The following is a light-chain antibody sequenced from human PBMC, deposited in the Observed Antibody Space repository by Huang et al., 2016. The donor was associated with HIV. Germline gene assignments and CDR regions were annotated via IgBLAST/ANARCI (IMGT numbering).Light chain of an antibody. CDR2: GAS. J-gene: IGKJ1*01. CDR1: QAISNY. V-gene: IGKV1-27*01. CDR3: QKYDSAPRT. Sequence: DIQMTQSPPSLSASVGDRVTITCRASQAISNYLAGYQQTPGKVPKLLIYGASTLQSGVPSRFSGSGSGTDFTLTISSLQPEDVAVYFCQKYDSAPRTFGQGTRVEIK.